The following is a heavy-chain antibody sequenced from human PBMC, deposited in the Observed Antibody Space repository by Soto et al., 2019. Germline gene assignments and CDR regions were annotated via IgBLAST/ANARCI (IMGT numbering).Heavy chain of an antibody. D-gene: IGHD1-7*01. Sequence: QVQLQQWGAGLLKPSETLSLTCAVYGGSFSSYYWSWIRQSPGKGLEWIGEINHSGSTIYNPSLKSRVTLSVATSRNQCSLNLSSVTAADTAVYYCAAMGQNWNYGLGYWGQGTLLTVSS. CDR2: INHSGST. J-gene: IGHJ4*02. CDR3: AAMGQNWNYGLGY. CDR1: GGSFSSYY. V-gene: IGHV4-34*01.